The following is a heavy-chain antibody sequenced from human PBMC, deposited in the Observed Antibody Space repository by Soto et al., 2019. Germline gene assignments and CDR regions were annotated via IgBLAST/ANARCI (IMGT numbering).Heavy chain of an antibody. CDR1: SGSISSSNW. CDR3: ARKGAGYDFWSGYYWFDP. Sequence: SETLSLTCAVSSGSISSSNWWSWVRQPPGKGLEWIGEIYHSGSTNYNPSLKSRVTISVDKSKNQFSLKLSSVTAADTAVYYCARKGAGYDFWSGYYWFDPWGQGTLVTVSS. V-gene: IGHV4-4*02. D-gene: IGHD3-3*01. J-gene: IGHJ5*02. CDR2: IYHSGST.